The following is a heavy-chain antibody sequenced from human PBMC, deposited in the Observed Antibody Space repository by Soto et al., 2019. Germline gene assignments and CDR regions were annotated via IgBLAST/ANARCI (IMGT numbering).Heavy chain of an antibody. V-gene: IGHV4-59*01. CDR2: IYYSGST. Sequence: SETLSLTCTVSGGSISSYYWSWIRQPPGKGLEWIGYIYYSGSTNYNPSLKSRVTISVDTSKNQFSLKLSSVTAADTAVYYCATTYSSGWNYYYYGMDVWGQGTKVTVS. J-gene: IGHJ6*02. D-gene: IGHD6-19*01. CDR1: GGSISSYY. CDR3: ATTYSSGWNYYYYGMDV.